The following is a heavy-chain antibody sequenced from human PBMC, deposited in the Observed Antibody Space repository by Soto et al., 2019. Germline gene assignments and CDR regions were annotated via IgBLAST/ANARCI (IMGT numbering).Heavy chain of an antibody. J-gene: IGHJ5*02. CDR1: GFTFRNYG. CDR3: ARDWNSGGSNA. Sequence: PGGSLRLSCAASGFTFRNYGMHWVRQAPGKGLEWVAVIWYDGSRDYYAASVKGRFTISRDNSKNTLYLQMNSLRVEDTAVYYCARDWNSGGSNAWGQGTLVTVSS. D-gene: IGHD1-26*01. CDR2: IWYDGSRD. V-gene: IGHV3-33*01.